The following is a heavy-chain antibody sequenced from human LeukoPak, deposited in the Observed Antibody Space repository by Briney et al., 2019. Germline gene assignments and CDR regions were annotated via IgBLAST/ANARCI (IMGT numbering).Heavy chain of an antibody. V-gene: IGHV3-7*01. D-gene: IGHD6-13*01. CDR1: GFTFSSYW. Sequence: GGSLRLSCAASGFTFSSYWMSWVRQAPGKGLEWVANIKQDGSEKYYVDSVKGRFTISRDNAKNSLYLQMNSLRAEDTAVYYCARDRIAAAGIGWFDPWGQGTLVTVSS. J-gene: IGHJ5*02. CDR2: IKQDGSEK. CDR3: ARDRIAAAGIGWFDP.